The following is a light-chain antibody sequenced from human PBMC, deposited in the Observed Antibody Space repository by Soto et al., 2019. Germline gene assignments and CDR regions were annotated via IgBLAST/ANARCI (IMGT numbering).Light chain of an antibody. Sequence: EIVLTQSPGTLSLSPGERATLSCRASQSVSSSYLAWYQQKPGQAPRQLIYGASSRATGIPDRFSGSGSGTDFTLTISSLQPEDFATYYCQQANSFPLTFGQGTRLEIK. J-gene: IGKJ5*01. CDR3: QQANSFPLT. CDR2: GAS. CDR1: QSVSSSY. V-gene: IGKV3-20*01.